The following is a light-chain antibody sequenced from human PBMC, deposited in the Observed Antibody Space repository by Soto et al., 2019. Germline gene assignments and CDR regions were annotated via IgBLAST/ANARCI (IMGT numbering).Light chain of an antibody. CDR2: GAS. J-gene: IGKJ1*01. Sequence: ETVMTQSPATLSVSPGERATLSCRASQSVNSNLAWYQQKLGQAPRVLIFGASTRATGIPARFSGSGSGTEFSLTINRLQSEDFAVYYCQEYNTWPWTFGQGTKVEI. V-gene: IGKV3-15*01. CDR1: QSVNSN. CDR3: QEYNTWPWT.